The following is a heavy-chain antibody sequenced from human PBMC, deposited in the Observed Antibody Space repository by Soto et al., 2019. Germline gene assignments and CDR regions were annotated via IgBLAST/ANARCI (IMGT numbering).Heavy chain of an antibody. V-gene: IGHV4-30-4*01. CDR3: ASGWELLGLDY. D-gene: IGHD1-26*01. J-gene: IGHJ4*02. Sequence: SETLSLTCTVSGGSISSGDYYLSRIRQPPGKGLEWIGYIYYSGGTYYNPSLKSRVTISVDTSKNQFSLKLSSVTAADTAVYYCASGWELLGLDYWGQGTLVTVSS. CDR1: GGSISSGDYY. CDR2: IYYSGGT.